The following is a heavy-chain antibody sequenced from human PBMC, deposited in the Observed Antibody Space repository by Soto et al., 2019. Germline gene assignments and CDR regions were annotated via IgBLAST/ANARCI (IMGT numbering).Heavy chain of an antibody. CDR3: AKDLSIAASHWID. CDR1: GFTFNNYG. V-gene: IGHV3-30*18. Sequence: QVQLVESGGGVVQPGRSLRLSCAASGFTFNNYGMHWVRQAPGKGLEWVATISNDGSDKYYADSVKGRLTISRDNAKNTVYLQMNSLRAEETAVYYCAKDLSIAASHWIDWGQGTMVTVSS. J-gene: IGHJ3*01. D-gene: IGHD6-6*01. CDR2: ISNDGSDK.